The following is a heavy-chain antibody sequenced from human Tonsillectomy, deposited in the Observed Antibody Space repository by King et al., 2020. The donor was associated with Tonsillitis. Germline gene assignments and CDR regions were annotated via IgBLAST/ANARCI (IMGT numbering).Heavy chain of an antibody. D-gene: IGHD3-9*01. J-gene: IGHJ4*02. V-gene: IGHV1-18*01. CDR1: GYTFTTYG. CDR3: ARLKTKLRSFDWLLPKYPFDY. Sequence: QLVQSGAEVKKPGASVKVSCKASGYTFTTYGISWVRQAPGQGLEWMGWISPYNGNTNYAQNLQGRVTNTTDTSTSTAYMELRSLRSDDTAVYYCARLKTKLRSFDWLLPKYPFDYWGQGTLVTVSS. CDR2: ISPYNGNT.